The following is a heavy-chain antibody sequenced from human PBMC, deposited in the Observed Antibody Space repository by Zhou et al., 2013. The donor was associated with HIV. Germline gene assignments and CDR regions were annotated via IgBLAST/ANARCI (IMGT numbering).Heavy chain of an antibody. Sequence: QVQLVQSGAEVKKPGASVKVSCKASGYTFTSYYMHWVRQAPGQGLEWMGIINPSGGGTTYAQKFQGRVTMTRDTSTSTVYMELSSLRSEDTAVYYCAREASGSARYNWFDPWGQGTLVTAPS. CDR3: AREASGSARYNWFDP. D-gene: IGHD3-22*01. CDR1: GYTFTSYY. J-gene: IGHJ5*02. CDR2: INPSGGGT. V-gene: IGHV1-46*01.